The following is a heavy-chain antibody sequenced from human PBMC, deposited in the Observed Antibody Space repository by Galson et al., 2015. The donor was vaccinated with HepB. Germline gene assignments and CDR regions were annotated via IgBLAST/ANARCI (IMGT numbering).Heavy chain of an antibody. Sequence: SLRLSCAASGFTFTTYAMSWVRQAPGKGLEWVSGISGSATSTYYADSVKGRFIISRDNSKNTLYLQMNSLRAEDTAVYYCAKPSPYFYGSSVYHYFYGVDVWGQETTVTVSS. J-gene: IGHJ6*02. CDR2: ISGSATST. D-gene: IGHD3-22*01. V-gene: IGHV3-23*01. CDR1: GFTFTTYA. CDR3: AKPSPYFYGSSVYHYFYGVDV.